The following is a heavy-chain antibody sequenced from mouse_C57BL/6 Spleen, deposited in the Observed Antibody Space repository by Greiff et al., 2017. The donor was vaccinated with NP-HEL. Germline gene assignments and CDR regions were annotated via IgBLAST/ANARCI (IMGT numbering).Heavy chain of an antibody. V-gene: IGHV1-81*01. Sequence: QVQLQQSGAELARPGASVKLSCKASGYTFTSYGISWVKQRTGQGLEWIGEIYPRSGNTYYNEKFKGKATLTADKSSSTAYMELRSLTSEDSEVYFCARSEGFAYWGQGTLVTVS. CDR2: IYPRSGNT. CDR1: GYTFTSYG. CDR3: ARSEGFAY. J-gene: IGHJ3*01.